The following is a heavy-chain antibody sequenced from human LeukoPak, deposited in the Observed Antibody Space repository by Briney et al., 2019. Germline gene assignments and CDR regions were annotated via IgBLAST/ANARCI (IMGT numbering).Heavy chain of an antibody. Sequence: PSDTLSLTCTVSVRPISIYYGSWIPQPAGKALEGIRRIYTSGSTNYNPSLKSRVTMSVDTAKNQYSLKLSYVTAADTAVYYCARAGSRQTATVYYYYYYMDVWGKGTTVTVSS. CDR3: ARAGSRQTATVYYYYYYMDV. V-gene: IGHV4-4*07. D-gene: IGHD4-11*01. CDR1: VRPISIYY. J-gene: IGHJ6*03. CDR2: IYTSGST.